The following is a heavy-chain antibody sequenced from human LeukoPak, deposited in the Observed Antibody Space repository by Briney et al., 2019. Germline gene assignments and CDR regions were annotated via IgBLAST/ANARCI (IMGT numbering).Heavy chain of an antibody. J-gene: IGHJ4*02. CDR1: GGSMRSSGSY. D-gene: IGHD6-19*01. V-gene: IGHV4-39*01. CDR3: ARSGEWLLLVDC. Sequence: SETLSLTCNVSGGSMRSSGSYWGWIRQPPGKGLEWIGSIYYSGTTFYNPSLQSRVTISLDTSKNRFSLKLWSVTSADTAVYYCARSGEWLLLVDCWGQGTLVTVSS. CDR2: IYYSGTT.